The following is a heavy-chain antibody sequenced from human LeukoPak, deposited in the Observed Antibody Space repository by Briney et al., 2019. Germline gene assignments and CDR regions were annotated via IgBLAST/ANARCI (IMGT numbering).Heavy chain of an antibody. Sequence: PGGSLRLSCAASGLTFTNYWMSWVRQAPGQGLEWVANRKQDGSEKYYVDSVKGRFSISRDNAKNSLYLQMNSLRAQDTAVYYCARDDYGGTRYWGQGTLVTVFS. V-gene: IGHV3-7*01. D-gene: IGHD4/OR15-4a*01. J-gene: IGHJ4*02. CDR2: RKQDGSEK. CDR1: GLTFTNYW. CDR3: ARDDYGGTRY.